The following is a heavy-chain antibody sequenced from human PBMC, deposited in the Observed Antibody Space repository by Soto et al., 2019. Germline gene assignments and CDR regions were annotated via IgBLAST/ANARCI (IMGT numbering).Heavy chain of an antibody. CDR2: SSSSGSTI. CDR1: GFTFSSYE. CDR3: ARVGPDYYDSSGYYLGLYYFDY. V-gene: IGHV3-48*03. J-gene: IGHJ4*02. D-gene: IGHD3-22*01. Sequence: PXGSLILSCSASGFTFSSYEMNWVSQAPGKGLAWVSYSSSSGSTIYYADSVKGRFTISRDNAKNSLYLQMNSLRAEDTAVYYCARVGPDYYDSSGYYLGLYYFDYWGQGTLVTVSS.